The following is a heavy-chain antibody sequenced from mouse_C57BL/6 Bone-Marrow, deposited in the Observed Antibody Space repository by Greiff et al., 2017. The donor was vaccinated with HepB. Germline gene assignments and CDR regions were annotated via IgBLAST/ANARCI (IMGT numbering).Heavy chain of an antibody. J-gene: IGHJ3*01. CDR1: GYTFTSYW. Sequence: QVQLQQSGTELVKPGASVKLSCKASGYTFTSYWMHWVKQRPGQGLEWIGNINPSSGGTNYNEKFKSKATLTVDKTSSTAYMQLSSLTTEDSAVYYCARATIYYATDWGQGTLVTVSA. D-gene: IGHD2-1*01. V-gene: IGHV1-53*01. CDR2: INPSSGGT. CDR3: ARATIYYATD.